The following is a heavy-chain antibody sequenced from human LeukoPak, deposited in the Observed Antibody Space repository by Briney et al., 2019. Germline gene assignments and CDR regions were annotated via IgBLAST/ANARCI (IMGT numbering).Heavy chain of an antibody. D-gene: IGHD3-9*01. V-gene: IGHV3-23*01. CDR2: ITSGGST. J-gene: IGHJ4*02. Sequence: PGGSLRLSCAASGFTFSNDVMRWVRQAPGKGLEWVSSITSGGSTYYADSVKGRFTISRDNSKNALYLQLTSLRLEDTALYYCVKDLTGTWSFDYWGQGTLVTVSS. CDR3: VKDLTGTWSFDY. CDR1: GFTFSNDV.